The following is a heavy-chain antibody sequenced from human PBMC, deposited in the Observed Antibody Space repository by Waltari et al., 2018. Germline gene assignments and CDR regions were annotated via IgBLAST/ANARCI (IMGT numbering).Heavy chain of an antibody. J-gene: IGHJ6*03. CDR3: ARGYCSGGSCFESSYYYYYYMDV. CDR2: IIPIFGTA. V-gene: IGHV1-69*01. Sequence: QVQLVQSGAEVKKPGSSVKVSCKASGGTFSSYAISWVRQAPGQGLEWMGGIIPIFGTANYAQKFQGRVTITADESTSTAYMELSSLRSEDTAVYYCARGYCSGGSCFESSYYYYYYMDVWGKGTTVTVSS. D-gene: IGHD2-15*01. CDR1: GGTFSSYA.